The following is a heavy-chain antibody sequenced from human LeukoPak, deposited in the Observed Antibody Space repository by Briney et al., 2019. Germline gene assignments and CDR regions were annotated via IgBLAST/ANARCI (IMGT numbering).Heavy chain of an antibody. D-gene: IGHD3-22*01. CDR1: GFTFSSYA. CDR2: ISGSGGST. V-gene: IGHV3-23*01. CDR3: ARGDYYDSSGYYYSLSSWYYYGMDV. Sequence: GGSLRLSCAASGFTFSSYAMSWVRQAPGKGLEWVSAISGSGGSTYYADSVKGRFTISRDNSKNTLYLQMNSLRAEDTAVYYCARGDYYDSSGYYYSLSSWYYYGMDVWGQGTTVTVSS. J-gene: IGHJ6*02.